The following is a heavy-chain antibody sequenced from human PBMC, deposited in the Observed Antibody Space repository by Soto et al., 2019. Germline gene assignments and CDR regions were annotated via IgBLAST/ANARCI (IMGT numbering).Heavy chain of an antibody. CDR3: VRERDYGDYSYYYGMDV. D-gene: IGHD4-17*01. Sequence: QVQLQESGPGLVKPSQTLSLTCTVSGGSISSGGSYWTWIRQHPGKGLEWIGNIYYSGSTYYNPSLKSRVSISVDTSKNQFSLRLNSVTAADTAVYYCVRERDYGDYSYYYGMDVWGQGTTVTVSS. J-gene: IGHJ6*02. CDR1: GGSISSGGSY. CDR2: IYYSGST. V-gene: IGHV4-31*03.